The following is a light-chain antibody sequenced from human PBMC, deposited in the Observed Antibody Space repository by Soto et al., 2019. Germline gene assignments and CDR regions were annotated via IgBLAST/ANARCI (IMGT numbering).Light chain of an antibody. V-gene: IGLV2-14*01. CDR2: EVS. J-gene: IGLJ1*01. CDR1: SSDIGAYDY. CDR3: FSFTSTSIHV. Sequence: VLTQPASLSGSPGQSITISCTGTSSDIGAYDYVSWFQQHPGKAPKLMISEVSYRPSGVSNRFSGSKTGNAAYLTISGLQVEDEAEDFCFSFTSTSIHVFGTGTNVTAL.